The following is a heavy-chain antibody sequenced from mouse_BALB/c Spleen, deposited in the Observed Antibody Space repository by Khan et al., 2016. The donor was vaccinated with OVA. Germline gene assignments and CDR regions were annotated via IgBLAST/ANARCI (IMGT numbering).Heavy chain of an antibody. J-gene: IGHJ4*01. V-gene: IGHV2-3*01. CDR2: IWGDGST. D-gene: IGHD2-12*01. CDR3: AKFTPDYYSIDN. CDR1: GFSLTSYG. Sequence: VQLVESGPGLVAPSQSLSITCTVSGFSLTSYGVNWVRQPPGEGLEWLGVIWGDGSTNYHSTLKSSMIISKASYKRQVFLTLNSLQTDDTATYYCAKFTPDYYSIDNWGQGTSVTVST.